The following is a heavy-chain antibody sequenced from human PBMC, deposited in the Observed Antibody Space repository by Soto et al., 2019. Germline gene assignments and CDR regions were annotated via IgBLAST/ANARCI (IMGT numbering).Heavy chain of an antibody. V-gene: IGHV4-59*01. J-gene: IGHJ4*02. D-gene: IGHD6-19*01. CDR3: ARDSSGIAVAGNFDH. CDR1: GGSISSYY. Sequence: SETPSLTCTVSGGSISSYYWSWIRQPPGKGLEWIGYIYYSGSTNYNPSLKSRVTISVDTSKNQFSLKLSSVTAADTAVYYCARDSSGIAVAGNFDHWGQGTLVTVS. CDR2: IYYSGST.